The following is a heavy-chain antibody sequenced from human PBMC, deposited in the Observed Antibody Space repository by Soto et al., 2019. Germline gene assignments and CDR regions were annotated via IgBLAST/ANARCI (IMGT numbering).Heavy chain of an antibody. Sequence: GGSLRLSCEASGFNFGAYAMSWVRQAPGKGLEWVSGISGSSSGTYYTDSVKGRFTISRDNSKNTVYLQMNSLRGEDTAVYYFARDRRESFCVYYYGMCGWGQGTAVTVSS. CDR2: ISGSSSGT. CDR3: ARDRRESFCVYYYGMCG. CDR1: GFNFGAYA. D-gene: IGHD1-26*01. J-gene: IGHJ6*02. V-gene: IGHV3-23*01.